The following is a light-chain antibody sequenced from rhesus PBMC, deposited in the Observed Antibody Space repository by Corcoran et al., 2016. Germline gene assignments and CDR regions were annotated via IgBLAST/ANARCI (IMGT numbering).Light chain of an antibody. J-gene: IGKJ1*01. CDR3: QQHHSYPRT. Sequence: DIQMTQSPSSLSASVGDRVTITCQASQGISSWLAWYQQKPGKAPKLLISAASSLQSGVPSRFIGSGSGKDFTLTISSLHPEDCATYYCQQHHSYPRTFGQGTKVEIK. CDR1: QGISSW. CDR2: AAS. V-gene: IGKV1-33*02.